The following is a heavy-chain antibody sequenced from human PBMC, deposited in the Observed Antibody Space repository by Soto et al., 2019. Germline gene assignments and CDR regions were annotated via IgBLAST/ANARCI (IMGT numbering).Heavy chain of an antibody. V-gene: IGHV3-74*01. J-gene: IGHJ4*02. Sequence: ESGGVLVQPGGSLRLSCVASGFTFDSHWMHWVRQAPGEGLVWVSRIKTDGYAAAYADSVKGRFTIYRDNSKNTVYLQMNSLRVEDTAVYFCVRESGVAADCWGQGTLVTVSS. CDR3: VRESGVAADC. CDR2: IKTDGYAA. D-gene: IGHD6-19*01. CDR1: GFTFDSHW.